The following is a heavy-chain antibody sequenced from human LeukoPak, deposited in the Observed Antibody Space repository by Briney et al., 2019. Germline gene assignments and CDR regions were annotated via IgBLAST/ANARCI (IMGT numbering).Heavy chain of an antibody. J-gene: IGHJ6*02. CDR3: ARHSYDSSGYYSLYYYYYGMDV. D-gene: IGHD3-22*01. V-gene: IGHV4-59*08. Sequence: PSETLSLTCTVSGGSISSYYWSWIRHPPGKGLEGIGYIYYSGSTNYNPSLKSRVTISVDTSKNQFSLKLSSVTAADTAVYYCARHSYDSSGYYSLYYYYYGMDVWGQGTTVTVSS. CDR2: IYYSGST. CDR1: GGSISSYY.